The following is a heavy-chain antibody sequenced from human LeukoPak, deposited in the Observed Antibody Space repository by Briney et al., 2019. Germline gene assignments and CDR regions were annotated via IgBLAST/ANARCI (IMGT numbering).Heavy chain of an antibody. CDR3: AKGAFTPVAGTGFDY. CDR2: ISGSGGST. V-gene: IGHV3-23*01. D-gene: IGHD6-19*01. Sequence: GGSLRLSCAASGLTVSSNCMSWVRQAPGKGLEWVSAISGSGGSTYYADSVKGRFTISRDNSKNTLYLQMNSLRAEDTAVYYCAKGAFTPVAGTGFDYWGQGTLVTVSS. J-gene: IGHJ4*02. CDR1: GLTVSSNC.